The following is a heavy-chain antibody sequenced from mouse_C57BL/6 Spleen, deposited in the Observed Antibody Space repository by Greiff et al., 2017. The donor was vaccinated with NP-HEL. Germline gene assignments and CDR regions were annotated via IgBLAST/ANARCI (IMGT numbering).Heavy chain of an antibody. CDR2: IWRGGST. V-gene: IGHV2-5*01. Sequence: VQLLESGPGLVQPSQSLSITCTVSGFSLTSYGVHWVRQSPGKGLEWLGVIWRGGSTDYNAAFMSRLSITKDNSKSQVFFKMNSLQADDTAIYYCAKKEGLYNAMDYWGQGTSVTVSS. J-gene: IGHJ4*01. D-gene: IGHD2-12*01. CDR3: AKKEGLYNAMDY. CDR1: GFSLTSYG.